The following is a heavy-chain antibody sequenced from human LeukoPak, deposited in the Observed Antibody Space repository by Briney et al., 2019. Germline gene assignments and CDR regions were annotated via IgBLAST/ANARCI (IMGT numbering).Heavy chain of an antibody. V-gene: IGHV3-7*01. CDR1: GFTFSSSW. Sequence: GGSLRLSCAASGFTFSSSWMDWVRQAPGKGLEWVASINPEGSEKYSADSVKGRFTISRDNAKNSLYLQMDSLRVEDTAFYYCARDQAYSRLDYWGQGMLVTVSS. CDR3: ARDQAYSRLDY. D-gene: IGHD5-18*01. CDR2: INPEGSEK. J-gene: IGHJ4*02.